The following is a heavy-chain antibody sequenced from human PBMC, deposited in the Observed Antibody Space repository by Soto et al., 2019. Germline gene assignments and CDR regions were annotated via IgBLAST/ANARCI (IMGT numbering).Heavy chain of an antibody. CDR1: GVNFSGYY. CDR2: IYYSGST. J-gene: IGHJ4*02. D-gene: IGHD2-2*01. Sequence: SETLSLTCAFYGVNFSGYYWSWIRQPPGKGLEWIGYIYYSGSTYYNPSLKSRVTISVDTSKNQFSLKLSSVTAADTAVYYCARSSTSANYFDYWGQGTLVTVSS. CDR3: ARSSTSANYFDY. V-gene: IGHV4-34*09.